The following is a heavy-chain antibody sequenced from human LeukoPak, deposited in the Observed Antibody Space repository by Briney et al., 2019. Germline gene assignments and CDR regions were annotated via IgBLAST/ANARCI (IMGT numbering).Heavy chain of an antibody. D-gene: IGHD1-26*01. CDR1: GGSISSSSYY. J-gene: IGHJ4*02. CDR2: IYYSGST. CDR3: ASRLVGDTVDY. V-gene: IGHV4-39*01. Sequence: SETLSLTCTVSGGSISSSSYYWGWIRQPPGKGLEWIGSIYYSGSTYYNPSLKSRVTISVDTSKNQFSLKLSSVTAADTAVYYCASRLVGDTVDYWGQGTLVTVSS.